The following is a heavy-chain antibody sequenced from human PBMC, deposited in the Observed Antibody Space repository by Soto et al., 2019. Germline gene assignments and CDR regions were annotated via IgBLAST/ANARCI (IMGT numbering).Heavy chain of an antibody. CDR2: MYSLGSS. CDR3: AWGLAPAT. V-gene: IGHV4-61*01. CDR1: AHSVSRRPDD. Sequence: PSETRSLTCTLAAHSVSRRPDDWTWIRQPPGNGLEGNRYMYSLGSSDYNPSLKSRVTLSLEPSKNQAALHLTTVTAADTAVYYCAWGLAPATWGHGTLVTVSS. D-gene: IGHD2-21*02. J-gene: IGHJ5*01.